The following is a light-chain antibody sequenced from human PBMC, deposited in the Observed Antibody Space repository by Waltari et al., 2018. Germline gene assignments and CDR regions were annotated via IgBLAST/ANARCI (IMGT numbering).Light chain of an antibody. J-gene: IGKJ1*01. Sequence: EIALPQSPGTLSLSVGDRATVSCRASESVSRAVAWLQQKPGPATSLLIEGASTRATGIPDRLSSSGSGTDFSLTISRLEPDDFAVYYCQHYLRLPVTFGQGTTVEI. CDR2: GAS. CDR1: ESVSRA. V-gene: IGKV3-20*01. CDR3: QHYLRLPVT.